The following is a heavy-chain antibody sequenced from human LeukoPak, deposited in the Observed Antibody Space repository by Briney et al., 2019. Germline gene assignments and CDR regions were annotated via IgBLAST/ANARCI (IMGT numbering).Heavy chain of an antibody. Sequence: GGSLRLSCAASGFTFSSYAMSWVRQAPGKGLVWVSRIKSDGNTNYADSVKGRFTISRDNAKNTVSLQMNSLRAEDTGVYYCARAPSESGGYYPEYFRHWGQGTLVTVSS. CDR2: IKSDGNT. V-gene: IGHV3-74*01. CDR3: ARAPSESGGYYPEYFRH. CDR1: GFTFSSYA. D-gene: IGHD3-22*01. J-gene: IGHJ1*01.